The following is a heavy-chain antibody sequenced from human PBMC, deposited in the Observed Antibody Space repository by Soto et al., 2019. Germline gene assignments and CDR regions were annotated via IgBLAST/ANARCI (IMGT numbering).Heavy chain of an antibody. CDR2: INAGNGNT. CDR1: GYTFTSYA. J-gene: IGHJ4*02. Sequence: QVQLVQSGAEVEKPGASVKVSCKASGYTFTSYAMYWVRQAPGQRLEWMGWINAGNGNTKYSQKFQGRVTITRDTSASTAYMELSSLRSEDTAVYYCARDFSPYCSGGSCPFDYWGQGTLVTVSS. CDR3: ARDFSPYCSGGSCPFDY. D-gene: IGHD2-15*01. V-gene: IGHV1-3*01.